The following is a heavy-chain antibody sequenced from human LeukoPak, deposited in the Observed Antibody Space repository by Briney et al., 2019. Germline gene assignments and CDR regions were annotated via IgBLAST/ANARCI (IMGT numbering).Heavy chain of an antibody. CDR2: IYTSGST. CDR3: ARGGTRFDP. CDR1: GGSISSGSYY. J-gene: IGHJ5*02. Sequence: SQTLSLTCTVSGGSISSGSYYWSWIRQPAGKGLEWIGRIYTSGSTNYNPSLKSRVTISVDTSKNQSSLKLSSVTAADTAVYYCARGGTRFDPWGQGTLVTVSS. D-gene: IGHD2-2*01. V-gene: IGHV4-61*02.